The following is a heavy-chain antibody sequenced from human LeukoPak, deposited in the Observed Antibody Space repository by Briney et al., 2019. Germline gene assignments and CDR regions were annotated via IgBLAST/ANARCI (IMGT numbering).Heavy chain of an antibody. V-gene: IGHV3-30*02. CDR2: IHYDGSSK. D-gene: IGHD1-1*01. J-gene: IGHJ3*01. CDR1: GFTFSSYG. Sequence: PGGSLRLSCGASGFTFSSYGMHWVRQAPGKGLKWVAFIHYDGSSKYYADSVKGRFTISRDNSKNTLYLQMNSLRVEDTAVYYCAKDPTGTSAFDVWGQGTMVTVSS. CDR3: AKDPTGTSAFDV.